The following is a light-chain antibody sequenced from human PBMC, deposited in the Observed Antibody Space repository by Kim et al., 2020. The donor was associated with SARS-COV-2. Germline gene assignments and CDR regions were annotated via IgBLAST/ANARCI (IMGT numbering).Light chain of an antibody. CDR3: QTWDTGIRV. CDR2: LNSDGSH. V-gene: IGLV4-69*01. Sequence: SVKLTCILTSGHSTYAIAWHQQQPEKGPRFLMKLNSDGSHRKGDGIPDRFSGSSSGTERYLTISSLQAEDEDDYYCQTWDTGIRVFGGGTKVTVL. J-gene: IGLJ3*02. CDR1: SGHSTYA.